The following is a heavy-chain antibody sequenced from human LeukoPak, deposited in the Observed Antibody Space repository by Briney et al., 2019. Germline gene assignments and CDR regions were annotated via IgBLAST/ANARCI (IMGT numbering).Heavy chain of an antibody. CDR2: ISYDGSNK. CDR3: ARGRYSGV. Sequence: GGSLRLSCAASGFTFSSYAMHWVRQAPGKGLEWVAVISYDGSNKYYADSVKGRFTISRDNSKNTLYLQMNSLRAEDTAVYYCARGRYSGVWGQGTLVTVSS. V-gene: IGHV3-30-3*01. J-gene: IGHJ4*02. D-gene: IGHD3-10*01. CDR1: GFTFSSYA.